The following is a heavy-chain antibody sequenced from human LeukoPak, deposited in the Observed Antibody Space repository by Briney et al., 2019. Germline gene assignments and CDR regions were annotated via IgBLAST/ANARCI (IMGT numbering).Heavy chain of an antibody. J-gene: IGHJ4*02. CDR2: FHPEDGET. CDR1: GYTLTELS. CDR3: ATVGAKYYGSGSYHFDY. V-gene: IGHV1-24*01. D-gene: IGHD3-10*01. Sequence: ASVKVSCKVSGYTLTELSMHWVRQAPGKGLEWMGGFHPEDGETIYAQKFQGRVTMTEDTSTDTAYMELSSLRSEDTAVYYCATVGAKYYGSGSYHFDYWGQGTLVTVSS.